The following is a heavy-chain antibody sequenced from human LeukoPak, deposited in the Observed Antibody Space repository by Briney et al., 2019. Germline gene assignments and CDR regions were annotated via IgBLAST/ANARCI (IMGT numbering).Heavy chain of an antibody. J-gene: IGHJ4*02. Sequence: ASVKVSCKASGYTFTSYYMHWVRQAPGQGLEWMGIIDPSGGSTTYAQKFQGRVTLTRDTSTSTVYMELSSLRSEDTAVYYCARSYIGSFYYGSGSYSPFDSWGQGTLVTAS. V-gene: IGHV1-46*01. CDR2: IDPSGGST. CDR3: ARSYIGSFYYGSGSYSPFDS. D-gene: IGHD3-10*01. CDR1: GYTFTSYY.